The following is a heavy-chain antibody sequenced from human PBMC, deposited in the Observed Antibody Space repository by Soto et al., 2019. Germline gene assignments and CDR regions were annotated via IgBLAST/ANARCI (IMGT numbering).Heavy chain of an antibody. CDR2: FYTNGST. Sequence: PSETLSLTCTVSGASISTYYWSWIRQPAGKGLEWIGRFYTNGSTNYNPSPKSRVTMSVDTSKNQFSLKLSSVTAADTAIYYCARERVVARGRPGTDVWGQGTRVTVSS. CDR1: GASISTYY. V-gene: IGHV4-4*07. J-gene: IGHJ6*02. CDR3: ARERVVARGRPGTDV. D-gene: IGHD2-2*01.